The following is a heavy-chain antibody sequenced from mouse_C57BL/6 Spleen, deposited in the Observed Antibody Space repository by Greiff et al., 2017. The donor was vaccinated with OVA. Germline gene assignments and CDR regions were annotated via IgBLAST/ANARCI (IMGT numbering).Heavy chain of an antibody. CDR3: ARGGDDYDVRYAMDY. CDR1: GYTFTSYW. Sequence: QVQLQQSGAELVKPGASVKLSCKASGYTFTSYWMQWVKQRPGQGLEWIGEIDPSDSYTNYNQKFKGKATLTVDTSSSTAYMQLSSLTSEDSAVYYCARGGDDYDVRYAMDYWGQGTSVTVSS. V-gene: IGHV1-50*01. CDR2: IDPSDSYT. J-gene: IGHJ4*01. D-gene: IGHD2-4*01.